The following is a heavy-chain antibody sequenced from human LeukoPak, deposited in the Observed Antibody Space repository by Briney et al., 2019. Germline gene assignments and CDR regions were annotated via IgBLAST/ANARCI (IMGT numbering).Heavy chain of an antibody. Sequence: GGSLRLSCAASGFTFSSYSMNWVRQAPGKGLEWVSSITSGTTYIYYADSVRGRFTLSRDNAKNSLYLQMNSLRAEDTAVYYCARWPYSSSYYFDYWGQGTLVTVSS. J-gene: IGHJ4*02. D-gene: IGHD6-6*01. CDR2: ITSGTTYI. V-gene: IGHV3-21*01. CDR1: GFTFSSYS. CDR3: ARWPYSSSYYFDY.